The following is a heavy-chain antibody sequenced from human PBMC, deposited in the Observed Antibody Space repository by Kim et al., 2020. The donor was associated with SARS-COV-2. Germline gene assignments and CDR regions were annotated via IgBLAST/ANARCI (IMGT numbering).Heavy chain of an antibody. D-gene: IGHD2-15*01. J-gene: IGHJ5*02. Sequence: GGSLRLSCAASGFTFSSYAMSWVRQAPGKGLEWVSAISGSGGSTYYADSVKGRFTISRDNSKNTLYLQMNSLRAEDTAVYYCAKDKSGYCSGGSCYTDWFDPWGQGTLVTVSS. CDR2: ISGSGGST. CDR3: AKDKSGYCSGGSCYTDWFDP. CDR1: GFTFSSYA. V-gene: IGHV3-23*01.